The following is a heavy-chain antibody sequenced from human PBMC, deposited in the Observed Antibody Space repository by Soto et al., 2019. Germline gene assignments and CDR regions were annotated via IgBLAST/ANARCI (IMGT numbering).Heavy chain of an antibody. D-gene: IGHD6-13*01. CDR1: GGSISSSSYY. CDR3: ARHVGYSSSWAWFVP. Sequence: QLQLQESGPGLVKPSETLSLTCTVSGGSISSSSYYWGWIRQPPGKGLEWIGSIYYSGSTYHNPSHKSRVAISVDPSKNQFSLKLSSVTAADTAVYYCARHVGYSSSWAWFVPWGQGTLVTVSS. V-gene: IGHV4-39*01. CDR2: IYYSGST. J-gene: IGHJ5*02.